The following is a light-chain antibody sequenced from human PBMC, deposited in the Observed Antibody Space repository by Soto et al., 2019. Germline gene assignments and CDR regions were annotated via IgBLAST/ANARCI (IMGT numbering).Light chain of an antibody. Sequence: DIQMTQSPSTLSASVGDKVTITCRASQSITDRLAWYQQKSGRAPKVLIYKASTLESGVPSRFSASGFGTEFTLTISGLQPDDFATYYCQEYTTSFTWTFDPGTKVEI. V-gene: IGKV1-5*03. J-gene: IGKJ1*01. CDR2: KAS. CDR1: QSITDR. CDR3: QEYTTSFTWT.